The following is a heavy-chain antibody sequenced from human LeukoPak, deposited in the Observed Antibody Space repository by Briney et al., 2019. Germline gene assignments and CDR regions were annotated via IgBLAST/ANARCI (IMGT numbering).Heavy chain of an antibody. V-gene: IGHV5-51*01. Sequence: HGESLKISCKGSGYSFTSYWIGWVRQMPGKGLELMGIIYPGDSDTRYSPSFQGQVTISADKSITTAYLQWSSLRASDTAMYYCARPANRGDAFDIWGQGTMVTVSS. CDR3: ARPANRGDAFDI. J-gene: IGHJ3*02. D-gene: IGHD2/OR15-2a*01. CDR1: GYSFTSYW. CDR2: IYPGDSDT.